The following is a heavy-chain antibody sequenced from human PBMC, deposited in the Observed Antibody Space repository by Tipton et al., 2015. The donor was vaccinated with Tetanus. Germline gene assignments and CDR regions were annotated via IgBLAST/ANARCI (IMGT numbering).Heavy chain of an antibody. CDR3: ARDRHSNESSGYYLFDN. CDR2: ISNDASHI. V-gene: IGHV3-30*03. D-gene: IGHD3-22*01. Sequence: SLRLSCVASGYNFRNNGMHWVRQAPGKGLEWVVVISNDASHIYYADSVRGRFAMSRENNKNTVHLQMNSLRPDDTAVYYCARDRHSNESSGYYLFDNWGQGTLVTVSA. J-gene: IGHJ4*02. CDR1: GYNFRNNG.